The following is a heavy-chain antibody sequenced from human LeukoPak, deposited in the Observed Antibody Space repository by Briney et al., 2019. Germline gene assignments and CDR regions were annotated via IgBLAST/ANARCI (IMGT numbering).Heavy chain of an antibody. Sequence: PGGSLRLSCAASGFTVSSNYMSWVRQAPGQGLEWVSIIYSGGSTYYADSVKGRLTISRDNSKNTLFLQLNSLRAEDTAVYFCASAAAGTSYYYYGLDVWGQGTTVTVSS. J-gene: IGHJ6*02. V-gene: IGHV3-53*01. D-gene: IGHD6-13*01. CDR1: GFTVSSNY. CDR2: IYSGGST. CDR3: ASAAAGTSYYYYGLDV.